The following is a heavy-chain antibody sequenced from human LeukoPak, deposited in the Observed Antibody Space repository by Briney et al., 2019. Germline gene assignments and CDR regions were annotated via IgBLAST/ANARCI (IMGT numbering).Heavy chain of an antibody. CDR3: ARLSHENGYNYFDY. D-gene: IGHD5-24*01. V-gene: IGHV1-46*01. J-gene: IGHJ4*02. Sequence: GASVKVSCKASGYTFTSDYMHWVRQARGQGLEWMGLINPTGGSTGYAQKFQGRVTMTRDMSTSTDYMELSSLKASDTAMYYCARLSHENGYNYFDYWGQGTLVTVSS. CDR1: GYTFTSDY. CDR2: INPTGGST.